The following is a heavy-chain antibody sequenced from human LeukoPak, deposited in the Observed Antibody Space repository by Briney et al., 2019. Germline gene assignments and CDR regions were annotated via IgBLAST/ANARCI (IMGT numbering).Heavy chain of an antibody. J-gene: IGHJ4*02. D-gene: IGHD5-18*01. V-gene: IGHV4-59*01. Sequence: PSETLSLTCTVSGGSISRYYWRWVRQPPGKGLEWMGYIYYSGSTNYNPSLKSRVSISIDTSKNQFSLKLSSVTAADTALYYCARVLGYRPYYFDYGGQGTLVTVSS. CDR1: GGSISRYY. CDR3: ARVLGYRPYYFDY. CDR2: IYYSGST.